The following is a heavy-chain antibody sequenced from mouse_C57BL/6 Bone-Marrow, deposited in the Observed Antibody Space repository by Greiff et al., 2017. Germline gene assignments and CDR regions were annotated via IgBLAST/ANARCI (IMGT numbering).Heavy chain of an antibody. CDR3: ARGRGAYYSNPFDY. J-gene: IGHJ2*01. CDR1: GFTFSSYA. D-gene: IGHD2-5*01. V-gene: IGHV5-4*01. CDR2: ISDGGSYT. Sequence: EVHLVESGGGLVKPGGSLKLSCAASGFTFSSYAMSWVRQTPEKRLEWVATISDGGSYTYYPDNVKGRFTISRDNAKNNLYLQMSHLKSEDTAMYYCARGRGAYYSNPFDYWGQGTTLTVSS.